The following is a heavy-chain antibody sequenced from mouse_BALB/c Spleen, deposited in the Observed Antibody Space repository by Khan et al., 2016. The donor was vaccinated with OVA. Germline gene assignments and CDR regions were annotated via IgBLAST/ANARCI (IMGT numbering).Heavy chain of an antibody. CDR3: AKQPYYHYNIMDY. CDR2: IWSDGST. CDR1: GFSLTHYG. D-gene: IGHD2-10*01. Sequence: QVQLKQSGPGLVAPSQSLSITCTISGFSLTHYGVHWVRQPPGKGLEWLVVIWSDGSTTYNSTIKSKLTIRKDNSKSQVFLKMNSLQTDDTAIYFCAKQPYYHYNIMDYWGQGTSVTVSS. V-gene: IGHV2-6-1*01. J-gene: IGHJ4*01.